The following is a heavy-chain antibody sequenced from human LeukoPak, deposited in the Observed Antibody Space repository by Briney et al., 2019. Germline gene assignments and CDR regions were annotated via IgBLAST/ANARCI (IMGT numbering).Heavy chain of an antibody. J-gene: IGHJ6*03. CDR1: GFTFSTYS. Sequence: PGGSLRLSCAASGFTFSTYSMHWVRQAPGKGLEWVSSISSSRTYIYYADSVKGRFTISRDNAKNSLYLQMNSLRAEDTAVYYCARDSREQLVPDYYYYMDVWGKGTTVTVSS. CDR2: ISSSRTYI. V-gene: IGHV3-21*01. CDR3: ARDSREQLVPDYYYYMDV. D-gene: IGHD6-6*01.